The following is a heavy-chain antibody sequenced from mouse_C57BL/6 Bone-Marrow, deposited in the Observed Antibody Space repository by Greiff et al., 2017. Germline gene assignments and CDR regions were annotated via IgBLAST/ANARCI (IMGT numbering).Heavy chain of an antibody. V-gene: IGHV5-4*01. CDR2: ISDGGSYT. Sequence: EVKLMESGGGLVKPGGSLKLSCAASGFTFSSYAMSWVRQTPEKRLEWVATISDGGSYTYYPDNVKGRFTISRDNAKNNLYLQMSHLKSEDTAMYYCARDGCSSYVPWYAYWGQGTLVTVTA. CDR3: ARDGCSSYVPWYAY. D-gene: IGHD1-1*01. J-gene: IGHJ3*01. CDR1: GFTFSSYA.